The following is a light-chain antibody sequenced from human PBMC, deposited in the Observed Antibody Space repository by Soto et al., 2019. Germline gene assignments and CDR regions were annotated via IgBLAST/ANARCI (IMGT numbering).Light chain of an antibody. Sequence: QPVLTQPASVSGSPGQSIIISCTGTSSDVGGYNYVSWYQQHPGKAPKLIIYDVTNRPSGVSNRFSGSKSGNTASLTISGLQAEDEADYYCSSYTSSSARVFGGGTKLTVL. J-gene: IGLJ3*02. CDR3: SSYTSSSARV. CDR1: SSDVGGYNY. CDR2: DVT. V-gene: IGLV2-14*01.